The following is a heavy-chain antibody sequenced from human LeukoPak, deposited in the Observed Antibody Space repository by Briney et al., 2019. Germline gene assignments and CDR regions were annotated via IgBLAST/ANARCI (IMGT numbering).Heavy chain of an antibody. D-gene: IGHD3-10*01. CDR2: ISYDGSNK. CDR3: ARHYYGSGSLSWFDP. J-gene: IGHJ5*02. V-gene: IGHV3-30*14. CDR1: GFTFSSYA. Sequence: PGRSLRLSCAASGFTFSSYAMHWVRQAPGKGLEWVAVISYDGSNKYYADSVKGRFTISRDNSKNTLYLQMNSLRAEDTAVYYCARHYYGSGSLSWFDPWGQGTLVTVSS.